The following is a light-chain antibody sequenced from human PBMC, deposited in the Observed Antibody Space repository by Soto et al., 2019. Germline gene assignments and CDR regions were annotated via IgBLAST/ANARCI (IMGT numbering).Light chain of an antibody. V-gene: IGLV2-8*01. J-gene: IGLJ1*01. CDR3: SSYAGSSNV. CDR1: SSDVGYYNH. Sequence: QSVLTQPASVSGSPGQSITISCTGTSSDVGYYNHVSWYQQHPGKAPKLMIYEVNKRPSGVPDRFSGSKSGNTASLTVSGLQAEDEADYYCSSYAGSSNVFGTGTKLTVL. CDR2: EVN.